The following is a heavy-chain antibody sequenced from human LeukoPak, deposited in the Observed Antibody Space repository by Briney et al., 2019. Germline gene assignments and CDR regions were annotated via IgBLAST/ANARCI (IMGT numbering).Heavy chain of an antibody. CDR2: IYYSGST. D-gene: IGHD3-22*01. J-gene: IGHJ4*02. V-gene: IGHV4-59*12. CDR3: ARGQRPYYYDSSGYYYY. Sequence: SETLSLTCTVSGGSISSYYWSWIRQPPGKGLEWIGYIYYSGSTKYNPSLKSRVSISVDTSKNQFSLKLSSVTAADTAVYYCARGQRPYYYDSSGYYYYWGQGTLVTVSS. CDR1: GGSISSYY.